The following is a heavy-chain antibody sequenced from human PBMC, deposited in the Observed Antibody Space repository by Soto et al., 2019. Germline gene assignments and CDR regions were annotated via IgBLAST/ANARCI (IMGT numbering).Heavy chain of an antibody. CDR3: AREALISIGTSYGMDV. D-gene: IGHD6-6*01. Sequence: ASVKVSCKSSGYIFSDYGITWVRQAPGQGLEWMGWISAYNGNTDYAQKFQDRLTMATDTSTSTAYMELSSLRSEDTAVYYCAREALISIGTSYGMDVWGQGTTVTVAS. V-gene: IGHV1-18*01. J-gene: IGHJ6*02. CDR1: GYIFSDYG. CDR2: ISAYNGNT.